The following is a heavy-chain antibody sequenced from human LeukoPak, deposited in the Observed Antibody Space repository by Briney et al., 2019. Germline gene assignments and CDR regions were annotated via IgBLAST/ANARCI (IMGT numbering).Heavy chain of an antibody. CDR3: ARDAAIYDSRGYYYLW. J-gene: IGHJ4*02. CDR2: IIPIFGTA. V-gene: IGHV1-69*01. CDR1: GGTFSRYT. Sequence: SVKVSCKTSGGTFSRYTISWVRQAPGQGLEWMGGIIPIFGTANYAQKFQGRVTITADVSTSTAYMELSSLRSEDTAVYYCARDAAIYDSRGYYYLWWGQGTLVTVSS. D-gene: IGHD3-22*01.